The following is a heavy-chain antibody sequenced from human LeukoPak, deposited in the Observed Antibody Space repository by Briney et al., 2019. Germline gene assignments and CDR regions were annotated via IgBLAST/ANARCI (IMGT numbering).Heavy chain of an antibody. CDR2: FDPEDGET. V-gene: IGHV1-24*01. J-gene: IGHJ4*02. Sequence: ASVKVSCKGSGYNFDRYGVNWVRQAPGKGLEWMGGFDPEDGETIYAQKFQGRVTMTEDTSTDTAYMELSSLRSEDTAVYYCATETYDSSGSLDCWGQGTLVTVSS. D-gene: IGHD3-22*01. CDR3: ATETYDSSGSLDC. CDR1: GYNFDRYG.